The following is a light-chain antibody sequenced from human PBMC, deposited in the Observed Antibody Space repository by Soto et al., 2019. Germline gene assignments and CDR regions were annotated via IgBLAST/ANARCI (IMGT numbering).Light chain of an antibody. CDR1: QAIIYH. J-gene: IGKJ4*01. CDR2: DSS. CDR3: QQYDDLPLT. V-gene: IGKV1-33*01. Sequence: DIQMTQSPSSLSASIGDRVTISCQASQAIIYHLNWYQKKPGKSPNLLIYDSSNLHTGVPSRFSGSGSGTEFTFIISSLQPEDVATYYCQQYDDLPLTFGGGTKVEIK.